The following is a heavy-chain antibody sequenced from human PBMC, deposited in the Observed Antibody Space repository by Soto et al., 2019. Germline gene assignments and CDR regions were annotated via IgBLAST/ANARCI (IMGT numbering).Heavy chain of an antibody. CDR1: GFTFSSYA. CDR2: ISGSGGNT. V-gene: IGHV3-23*01. J-gene: IGHJ4*02. Sequence: EVQLLESGGGLVQPGGSLRLSCVASGFTFSSYAMSWVRQAPGKGLEWVSAISGSGGNTYYADSVKGRFTISRDNSKNALFLQMNSLRAEDTALYYCARRPPGLPAPESDWGQGTLVTVSS. D-gene: IGHD6-25*01. CDR3: ARRPPGLPAPESD.